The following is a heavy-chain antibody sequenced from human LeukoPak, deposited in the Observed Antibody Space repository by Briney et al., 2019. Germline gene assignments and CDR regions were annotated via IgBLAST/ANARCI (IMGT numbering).Heavy chain of an antibody. CDR3: ARGRVLLNWFDP. J-gene: IGHJ5*02. Sequence: SETLSLTCTVSGAFISSSGYFWGWIRQPPGKGLEWIGTTYYNGNTHQNPSLKSRLTISVDTSKNQFSLNLTSVTAADTAVYYCARGRVLLNWFDPWGQGTLVTVSS. CDR1: GAFISSSGYF. CDR2: TYYNGNT. V-gene: IGHV4-39*07.